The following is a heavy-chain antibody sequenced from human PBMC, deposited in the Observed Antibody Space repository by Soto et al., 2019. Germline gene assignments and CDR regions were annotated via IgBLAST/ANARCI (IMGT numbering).Heavy chain of an antibody. CDR1: GFTFSSSG. D-gene: IGHD2-15*01. J-gene: IGHJ5*02. V-gene: IGHV3-30*18. Sequence: GGSLRLSCAASGFTFSSSGMHWVRQAPGKGLEWVAVISYDGSNKYYADSVKGRFTISRDNSKNTLYLQMNSLRAEDTAVYYCAKDRARRVAAFDPWGQGTLVTVSS. CDR2: ISYDGSNK. CDR3: AKDRARRVAAFDP.